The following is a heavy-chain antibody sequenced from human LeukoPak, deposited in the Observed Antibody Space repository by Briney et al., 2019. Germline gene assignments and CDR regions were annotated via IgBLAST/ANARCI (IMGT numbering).Heavy chain of an antibody. CDR1: GGSISSYY. D-gene: IGHD2-2*01. J-gene: IGHJ2*01. CDR3: ARGQYHLLYWYFDL. V-gene: IGHV4-4*07. Sequence: SETLSLTCTVSGGSISSYYWSWIRQPAGKGLEWIGRIYSSGSTNYNPSLKSRVTMSVGTSKNQFSLKLSSVTAADTAVYYCARGQYHLLYWYFDLWGQGTLVTVSS. CDR2: IYSSGST.